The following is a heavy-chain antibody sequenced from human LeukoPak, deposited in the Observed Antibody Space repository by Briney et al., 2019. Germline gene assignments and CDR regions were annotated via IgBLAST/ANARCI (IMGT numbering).Heavy chain of an antibody. CDR2: IYYSGST. Sequence: WETLSLTCTVSGGSISSYYWSWIRQPPGKGLEWIGYIYYSGSTNYNPSLKSRVTISVDTSKNQFSLKLSSVTAADTAVYYCARLYSGIYYDYWGQGTLVTVPA. V-gene: IGHV4-59*01. D-gene: IGHD1-26*01. J-gene: IGHJ4*02. CDR1: GGSISSYY. CDR3: ARLYSGIYYDY.